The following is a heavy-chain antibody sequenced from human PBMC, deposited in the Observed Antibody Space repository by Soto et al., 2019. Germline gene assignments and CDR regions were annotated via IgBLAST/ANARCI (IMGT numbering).Heavy chain of an antibody. CDR3: ARDASYYSLWSGYYPSRNGMDV. V-gene: IGHV3-33*01. CDR1: GFTFSSFG. D-gene: IGHD3-3*01. Sequence: QVQVVESGGGVVQPGRSLRLSCAASGFTFSSFGMHWVRQAPGKGLEWVSLIWYDGSKKSYGDSVKGRFTISRDNSRNTVYLQMNSLRAYDTAGYYCARDASYYSLWSGYYPSRNGMDVWGQGTTVTVSS. J-gene: IGHJ6*02. CDR2: IWYDGSKK.